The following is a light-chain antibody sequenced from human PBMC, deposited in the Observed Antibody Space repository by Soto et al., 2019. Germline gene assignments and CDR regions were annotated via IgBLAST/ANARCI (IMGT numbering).Light chain of an antibody. CDR3: QQYHTLVS. CDR2: DAS. V-gene: IGKV1-33*01. J-gene: IGKJ4*01. CDR1: RDIRKY. Sequence: DIQMTQSPSSLSASVGDRVTITCQASRDIRKYLNWYQQKPGKAPKLLIYDASNLETGVTSRFSGSGSCTDFTFTISSLQSEDIATYYCQQYHTLVSFGGGTKVEIK.